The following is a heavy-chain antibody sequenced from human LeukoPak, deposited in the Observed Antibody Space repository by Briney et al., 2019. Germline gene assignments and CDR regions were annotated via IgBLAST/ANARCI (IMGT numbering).Heavy chain of an antibody. CDR2: MYLSGTT. V-gene: IGHV4-4*02. J-gene: IGHJ4*02. CDR3: AGLVGRYSSGLYYYYFDY. CDR1: GDSINSLDL. Sequence: PSGTLSLTCTVSGDSINSLDLWSWVRQPPGKGLEWIGEMYLSGTTHSNPSVKSRVTISIDKSKNQFFLNLSSVTAADTAVYYCAGLVGRYSSGLYYYYFDYWGQGTLVTVSP. D-gene: IGHD3-22*01.